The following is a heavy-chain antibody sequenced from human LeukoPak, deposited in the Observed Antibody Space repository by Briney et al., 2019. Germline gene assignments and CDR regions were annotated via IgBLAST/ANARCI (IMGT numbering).Heavy chain of an antibody. CDR3: ARVTSRDPLHY. CDR2: IKHDGSEK. D-gene: IGHD2-21*02. V-gene: IGHV3-7*03. CDR1: GFSFSSYW. J-gene: IGHJ4*02. Sequence: GGSLRLSCAASGFSFSSYWMSWVRQAPGKGLEWLANIKHDGSEKYYVGSVKGRFTISRDNAKNSLYLQMNSLRAEDTAFYYCARVTSRDPLHYWGQGTLVTVS.